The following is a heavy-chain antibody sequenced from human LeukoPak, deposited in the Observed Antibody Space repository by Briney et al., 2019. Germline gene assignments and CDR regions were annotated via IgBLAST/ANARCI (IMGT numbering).Heavy chain of an antibody. CDR1: GYTFTSYG. J-gene: IGHJ5*02. Sequence: ASVKVSCKASGYTFTSYGISWVRQAPGQGLEWMGWISAYNGNTNYAQKLQGRVTITTDTSTSTAYMELRSLRSDDTAVYYCARDRDSRVRGIPTKFDPWGQGALVTVSS. CDR3: ARDRDSRVRGIPTKFDP. D-gene: IGHD3-10*01. V-gene: IGHV1-18*01. CDR2: ISAYNGNT.